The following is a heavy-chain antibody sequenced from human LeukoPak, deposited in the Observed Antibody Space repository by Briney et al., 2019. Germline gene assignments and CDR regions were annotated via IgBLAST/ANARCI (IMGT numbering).Heavy chain of an antibody. D-gene: IGHD4-23*01. CDR1: GFTFSSFW. CDR2: ISGSGGST. CDR3: ATDRYYGGNTDY. Sequence: GGSLRLSCAASGFTFSSFWMIWVRQAPGKGLEWVSGISGSGGSTYYADSVKGRFTISRDNSKNTLYLQMNSLRAEDTAVYYCATDRYYGGNTDYWGQGTLVTVSS. J-gene: IGHJ4*02. V-gene: IGHV3-23*01.